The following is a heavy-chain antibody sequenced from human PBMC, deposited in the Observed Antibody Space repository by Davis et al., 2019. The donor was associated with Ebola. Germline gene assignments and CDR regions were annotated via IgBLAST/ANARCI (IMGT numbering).Heavy chain of an antibody. J-gene: IGHJ5*02. CDR1: GFTFSSYS. V-gene: IGHV3-48*02. CDR2: ISSSSSTI. CDR3: SGLGASSGWYLP. Sequence: PGGSLRLSCAASGFTFSSYSMNWVRQAPGKGLEWVSYISSSSSTIYYADSVKGRFTISRDNAKNSLYLQMNSLRDEDTAVYYCSGLGASSGWYLPWGQGTLVTVSS. D-gene: IGHD6-19*01.